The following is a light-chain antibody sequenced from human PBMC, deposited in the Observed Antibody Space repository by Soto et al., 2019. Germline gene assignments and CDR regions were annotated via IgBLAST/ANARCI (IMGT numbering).Light chain of an antibody. Sequence: QSALTQPASVSGSPGQSITISCSGTSSDVGGYNYVSWYQQHPGKAPKLMLYEVSNRPSGVSYRFSGSKSCNPASLTISGLPAEDEADYYRSSYTSSSVVFGGGTKLTVL. J-gene: IGLJ2*01. CDR2: EVS. CDR1: SSDVGGYNY. CDR3: SSYTSSSVV. V-gene: IGLV2-14*01.